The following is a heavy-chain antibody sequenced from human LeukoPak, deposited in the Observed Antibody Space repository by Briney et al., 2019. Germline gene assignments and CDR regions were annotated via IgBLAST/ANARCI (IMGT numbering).Heavy chain of an antibody. V-gene: IGHV3-23*01. D-gene: IGHD3-9*01. Sequence: GGSLRLSCAASGFTFSSYAMSWVRQAPGKGLEWVSPISGSGGSTYYADSVKGRFTISRDNSKNTLYLQMNSLRAEDTAVYYCAKVRGYDILTGYYSRYFDYWGQGTLVTVSS. CDR1: GFTFSSYA. J-gene: IGHJ4*02. CDR3: AKVRGYDILTGYYSRYFDY. CDR2: ISGSGGST.